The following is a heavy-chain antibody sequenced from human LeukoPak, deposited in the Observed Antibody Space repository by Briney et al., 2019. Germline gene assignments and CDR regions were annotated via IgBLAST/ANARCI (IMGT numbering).Heavy chain of an antibody. D-gene: IGHD5-18*01. CDR1: GFTLSSFG. CDR2: ISFDGNNK. J-gene: IGHJ4*02. CDR3: AKDTYSYGYFDY. V-gene: IGHV3-30*18. Sequence: GGSLRLSCAASGFTLSSFGMHWVCQAPGKGLEWVAAISFDGNNKYYADSVKGRFAISSDNSKNTLYLQMNSLRAEDTAVYYCAKDTYSYGYFDYWGQGTLVTVSS.